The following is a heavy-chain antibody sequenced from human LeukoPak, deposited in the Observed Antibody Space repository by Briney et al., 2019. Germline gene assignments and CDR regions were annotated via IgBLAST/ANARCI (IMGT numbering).Heavy chain of an antibody. CDR3: XRSTMVVPRFDP. CDR2: XXXXXXX. CDR1: GGSISXYX. V-gene: IGHV4-4*07. D-gene: IGHD3-22*01. Sequence: SETLXLTCTVSGGSISXYXXXXXXQXXGXXXXXXXXXXXXXXXXXXXSLXSRVXXXXXXSKNQFSLKLSSVTAADTAVYYCXRSTMVVPRFDPWGQGTLVTVSS. J-gene: IGHJ5*02.